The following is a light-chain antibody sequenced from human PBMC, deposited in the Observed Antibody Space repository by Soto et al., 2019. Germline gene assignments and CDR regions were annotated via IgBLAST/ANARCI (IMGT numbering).Light chain of an antibody. CDR3: SSYTVSSTQV. Sequence: QSVLTQPASVSGSPGQSITLFCTGTSSDIGRYNYVSWYQHHPGKAPKLLISEVTNRPSGVSDRFSGSKSGNTASLTISGLRAEDEADYYCSSYTVSSTQVFGTGTKVTVL. J-gene: IGLJ1*01. CDR1: SSDIGRYNY. V-gene: IGLV2-14*01. CDR2: EVT.